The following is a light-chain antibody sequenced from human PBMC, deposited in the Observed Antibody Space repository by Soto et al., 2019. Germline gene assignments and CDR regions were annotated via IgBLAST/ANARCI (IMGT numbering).Light chain of an antibody. CDR3: SSSAGIYHYLV. V-gene: IGLV2-8*01. Sequence: QSALTQPPSASGSPGQSVTISCTGTSSDIGGYNSVSWYQQHPGKAPRLMIYEVNKRPSGVPDRFSGSKSGYTASLTVSGLQTEDEAFYYCSSSAGIYHYLVFGGGTKGPS. CDR2: EVN. CDR1: SSDIGGYNS. J-gene: IGLJ3*02.